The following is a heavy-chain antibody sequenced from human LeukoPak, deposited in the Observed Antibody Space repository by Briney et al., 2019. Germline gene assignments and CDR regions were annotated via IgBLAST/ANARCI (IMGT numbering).Heavy chain of an antibody. V-gene: IGHV4-39*01. D-gene: IGHD6-13*01. CDR3: ARLTRNLAAAGSVFDY. Sequence: PSETLSLTCTVSGGSISSSSYYWGWIRQPPGKGLEWIGSIYYSGSTYYNPSLKSRVTISVDTSKNQFSPKLSSVTAADTAVYYCARLTRNLAAAGSVFDYWGQGTLVTVSS. J-gene: IGHJ4*02. CDR2: IYYSGST. CDR1: GGSISSSSYY.